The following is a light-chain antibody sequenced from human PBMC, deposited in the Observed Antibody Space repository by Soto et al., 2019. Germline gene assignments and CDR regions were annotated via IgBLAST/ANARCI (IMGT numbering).Light chain of an antibody. CDR3: QQYYSYPRT. CDR1: QGISSY. CDR2: AAS. Sequence: AIRMTQSPSSFSASTVDRVTITCRASQGISSYLAWYQQKPGKAPKLLFYAASTLQSGVPSRFSGSGSGTDFTLTISCLQSEDFATYYCQQYYSYPRTFGQGTKVDIK. V-gene: IGKV1-8*01. J-gene: IGKJ1*01.